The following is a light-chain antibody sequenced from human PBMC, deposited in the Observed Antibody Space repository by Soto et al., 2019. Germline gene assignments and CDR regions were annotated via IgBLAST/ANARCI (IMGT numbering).Light chain of an antibody. Sequence: DIQMTQSPSTLSASVGDRVTITCRASQSISRSLAWYQQKPGKAPNLLIYVASSLESGVPSRFSGSGFGTEFTLTISSLQPDDFATYYCQQYNSYLLTFGPGTTVDIK. CDR1: QSISRS. J-gene: IGKJ3*01. CDR3: QQYNSYLLT. V-gene: IGKV1-5*01. CDR2: VAS.